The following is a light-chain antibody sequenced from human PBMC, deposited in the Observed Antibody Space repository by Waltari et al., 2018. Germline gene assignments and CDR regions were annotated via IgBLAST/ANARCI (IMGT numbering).Light chain of an antibody. CDR3: QQYNNFPPA. CDR2: GAS. CDR1: HNVCSN. V-gene: IGKV3-15*01. Sequence: TQSPDTLSVSPGERATLSCRASHNVCSNLPWYQQKPGQFPRLLISGASTRATGVPARFSGSGSGTEFTLTISSLQSEDFAVYYCQQYNNFPPAFGQGTKV. J-gene: IGKJ1*01.